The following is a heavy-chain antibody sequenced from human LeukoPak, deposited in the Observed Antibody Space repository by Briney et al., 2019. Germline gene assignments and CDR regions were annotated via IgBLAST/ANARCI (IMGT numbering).Heavy chain of an antibody. D-gene: IGHD4-17*01. CDR1: GFTFSTYV. V-gene: IGHV3-23*01. CDR3: ATRVTKGY. J-gene: IGHJ4*02. CDR2: ISGSDGST. Sequence: GGSLRLSCAASGFTFSTYVMSWVRQAPRKGLEWVSAISGSDGSTYYADSVKSRFTISRDNSKNTLYLQLNSLRVDDTAVYCCATRVTKGYWGQGTLVTVSS.